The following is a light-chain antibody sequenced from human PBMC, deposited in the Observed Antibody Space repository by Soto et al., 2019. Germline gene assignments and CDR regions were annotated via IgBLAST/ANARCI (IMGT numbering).Light chain of an antibody. J-gene: IGKJ1*01. Sequence: TLSVSPGERATLSCRARQSVTSNFAWYQQKPGQAPRLLIYDASTRATGIPARFSGSGSGTEFTLTISSLQSEDFAVYYCQQYNNWPPWTFGRGIKVDIK. CDR1: QSVTSN. CDR2: DAS. V-gene: IGKV3-15*01. CDR3: QQYNNWPPWT.